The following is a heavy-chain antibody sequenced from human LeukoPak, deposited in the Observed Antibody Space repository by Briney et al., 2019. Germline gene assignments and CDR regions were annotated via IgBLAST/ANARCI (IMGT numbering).Heavy chain of an antibody. CDR2: IYTGGTT. CDR3: ARDSSSYYFDY. Sequence: GGSLRLSCAASGFTFGSYAMNWVRQAPGKGLEWVSIIYTGGTTHYADSLNDRFTISRDDSINTLYLQMNSLRAEDTAVYYCARDSSSYYFDYWGQGTLVTVSS. D-gene: IGHD6-6*01. J-gene: IGHJ4*02. V-gene: IGHV3-66*01. CDR1: GFTFGSYA.